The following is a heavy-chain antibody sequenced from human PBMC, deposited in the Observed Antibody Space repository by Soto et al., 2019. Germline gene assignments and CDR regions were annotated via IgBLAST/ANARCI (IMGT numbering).Heavy chain of an antibody. Sequence: QVQLVESGGGVVQPGRSLRLSCAASGFTFSSYGMHWVRQAPGKGLEWVAVISYGGSNKYYADSVKGRFTISRDNSKNTLCLQKNNLRAEDTAVYYCAKDNCISTSCYRLYNWFDPWGQGTLVTVSS. CDR1: GFTFSSYG. J-gene: IGHJ5*02. D-gene: IGHD2-2*01. CDR2: ISYGGSNK. CDR3: AKDNCISTSCYRLYNWFDP. V-gene: IGHV3-30*18.